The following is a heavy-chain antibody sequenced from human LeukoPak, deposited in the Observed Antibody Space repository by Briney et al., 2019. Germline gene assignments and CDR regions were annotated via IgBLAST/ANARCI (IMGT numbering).Heavy chain of an antibody. CDR1: GFTFSSYA. V-gene: IGHV3-23*01. CDR2: ISGSGGST. D-gene: IGHD3-22*01. CDR3: AKDRGSYDSSGYYRYFDY. Sequence: PGGSLRLSCAASGFTFSSYAMSWVGQAPGKGLEWVSAISGSGGSTYYADSVKGRFTISRDNSKNTLYLQMNSLRAEDTAVYYCAKDRGSYDSSGYYRYFDYWGQGTLVTVSS. J-gene: IGHJ4*02.